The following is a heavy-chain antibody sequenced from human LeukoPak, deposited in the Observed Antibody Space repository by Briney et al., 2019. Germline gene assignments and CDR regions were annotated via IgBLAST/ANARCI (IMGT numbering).Heavy chain of an antibody. CDR1: GFTFSSYS. V-gene: IGHV3-21*01. CDR2: ISSSSSYI. Sequence: GGSLRLSCAASGFTFSSYSINWVRQAPGKGLEWVSSISSSSSYIYYADSVKGRFTISRGNAKNPLYLQMNSLRAEDTAVYYCARAEYFDWLLTTLGDYWGQGTLVTVSS. CDR3: ARAEYFDWLLTTLGDY. J-gene: IGHJ4*02. D-gene: IGHD3-9*01.